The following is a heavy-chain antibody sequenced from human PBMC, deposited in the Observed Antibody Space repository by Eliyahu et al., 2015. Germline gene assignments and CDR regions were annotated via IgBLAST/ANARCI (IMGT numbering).Heavy chain of an antibody. CDR1: GYTFTXYX. D-gene: IGHD5-12*01. CDR2: MNPNSGNT. Sequence: QVQLVQSGAEVXKPGXSVKVSCKASGYTFTXYXXTGCHRXTGQGLEWMGWMNPNSGNTGYAQKFQGRVTMTRNTSISTAYMELSSLRSEDTAVYYCASTAILSQSGYDMYNWFDPWGQGTLVTVSS. V-gene: IGHV1-8*01. CDR3: ASTAILSQSGYDMYNWFDP. J-gene: IGHJ5*02.